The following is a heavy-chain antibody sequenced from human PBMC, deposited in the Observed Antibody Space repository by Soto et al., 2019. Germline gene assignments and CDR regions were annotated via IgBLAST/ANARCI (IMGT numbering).Heavy chain of an antibody. V-gene: IGHV3-66*01. D-gene: IGHD1-26*01. CDR2: IYSGGST. J-gene: IGHJ4*02. CDR3: ARDSRWELLRPKFDY. Sequence: GGSLRLSFAASGFTVSSNYIGWVRPAPGKGLEWVSVIYSGGSTYYADSVKGRFTISRDNSKNTLYLQMDSLRAEDTAVYYCARDSRWELLRPKFDYWGQGTLVTVSS. CDR1: GFTVSSNY.